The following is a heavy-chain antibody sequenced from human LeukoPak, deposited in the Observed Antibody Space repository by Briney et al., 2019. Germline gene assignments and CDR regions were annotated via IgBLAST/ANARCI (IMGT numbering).Heavy chain of an antibody. D-gene: IGHD4-17*01. Sequence: SETLSLTCTVSGGSISSGDYYWSWIRQHPGKGLEWIGYIYYSGSTYYNPSLKSRVTISVDTSKNQFSLKLSSVTAADTAVYYCARLPTTVTPLYYFDYWGQGTLVTVSS. CDR2: IYYSGST. CDR1: GGSISSGDYY. V-gene: IGHV4-30-4*08. J-gene: IGHJ4*02. CDR3: ARLPTTVTPLYYFDY.